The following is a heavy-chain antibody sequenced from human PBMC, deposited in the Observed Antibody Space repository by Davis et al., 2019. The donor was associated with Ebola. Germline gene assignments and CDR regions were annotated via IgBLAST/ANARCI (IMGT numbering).Heavy chain of an antibody. Sequence: MPSETLSPTFAAHGGSFIGYDWIWIRQPPGKGLAWIGQINQQGITNYNPSLKSRVTISADTSKNQFSLQLNSVTPEDTAVYYCARGVGYNWNTNWFDPWGQGTLVTVSS. J-gene: IGHJ5*02. V-gene: IGHV4-34*01. D-gene: IGHD1/OR15-1a*01. CDR1: GGSFIGYD. CDR2: INQQGIT. CDR3: ARGVGYNWNTNWFDP.